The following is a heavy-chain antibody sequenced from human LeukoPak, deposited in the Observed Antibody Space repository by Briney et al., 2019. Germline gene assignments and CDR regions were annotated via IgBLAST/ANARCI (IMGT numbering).Heavy chain of an antibody. CDR1: GFTFSRFW. CDR3: ARDSDAGFDY. CDR2: ASSDGSST. Sequence: GRSLRLSCIGSGFTFSRFWMHWVRQAPRKGLEWVSRASSDGSSTVYADSVKGRFTISRDNAKKTLYLQMNSLRVEDTARYYCARDSDAGFDYWGRGTLVTVSS. J-gene: IGHJ4*02. V-gene: IGHV3-74*01.